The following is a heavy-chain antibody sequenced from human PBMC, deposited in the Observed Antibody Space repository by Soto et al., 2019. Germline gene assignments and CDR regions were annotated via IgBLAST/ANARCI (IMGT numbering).Heavy chain of an antibody. Sequence: ASVKVSCKASGYTFTSYGISWVRQAPGQGLEWMGWISAYNGNTNYAQKPQGRVTMTTDTSTSTAYVELRSLRSDDTAVYYCARALRAISSDYWGQGTLVTVSS. J-gene: IGHJ4*02. V-gene: IGHV1-18*04. CDR3: ARALRAISSDY. CDR2: ISAYNGNT. D-gene: IGHD1-26*01. CDR1: GYTFTSYG.